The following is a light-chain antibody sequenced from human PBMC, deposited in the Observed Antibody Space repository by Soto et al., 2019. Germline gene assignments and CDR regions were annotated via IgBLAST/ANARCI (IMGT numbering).Light chain of an antibody. Sequence: QSALTQPASVSGSPEQSITISCTGTSSDVGAYNLVSWYQQHPGEAPKLIIYEGSKRPSGISHRFSGSKSDNTASLTISGLRAEDEAHYHCCSYAGSRTFVFGGGTQLTVL. CDR2: EGS. CDR3: CSYAGSRTFV. J-gene: IGLJ7*01. CDR1: SSDVGAYNL. V-gene: IGLV2-23*01.